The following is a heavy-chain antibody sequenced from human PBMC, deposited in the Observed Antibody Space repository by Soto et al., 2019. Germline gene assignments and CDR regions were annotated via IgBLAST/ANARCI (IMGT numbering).Heavy chain of an antibody. D-gene: IGHD3-16*01. J-gene: IGHJ4*02. Sequence: ASETLSLTCTVSGGSISSSVQYWGWIRQPPGKGLEWIGTIHYGGSTYYNPSLKSRVTISVDTSKNQFSLNLGSVTAADSAVYFCAGQLGYYDYWGQGTLVTVSS. CDR2: IHYGGST. V-gene: IGHV4-39*01. CDR3: AGQLGYYDY. CDR1: GGSISSSVQY.